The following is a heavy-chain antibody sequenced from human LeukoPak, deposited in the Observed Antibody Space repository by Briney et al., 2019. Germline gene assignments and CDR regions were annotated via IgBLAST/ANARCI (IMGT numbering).Heavy chain of an antibody. Sequence: GGSLRLSCSASGFTFNSYAMHWVRQAPGQGLEPVSAINSDGGNTYYADSVKGRFTISRDNSNNTLYIQMSSLRAEDTAVYYCVKRDAYDSSGYYGNWGQGTLVTVSS. CDR2: INSDGGNT. V-gene: IGHV3-64D*06. CDR3: VKRDAYDSSGYYGN. J-gene: IGHJ4*02. D-gene: IGHD3-22*01. CDR1: GFTFNSYA.